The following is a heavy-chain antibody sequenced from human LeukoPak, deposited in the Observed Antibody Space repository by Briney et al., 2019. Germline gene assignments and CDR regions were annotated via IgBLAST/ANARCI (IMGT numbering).Heavy chain of an antibody. CDR1: GYTLTGYY. CDR3: ARDLGYSGYED. V-gene: IGHV1-2*04. D-gene: IGHD5-12*01. CDR2: INPNSGGT. Sequence: ASVKVSCKASGYTLTGYYMHWVRQAPGQGLEWMGWINPNSGGTNYAQKFQGWVTMTRDTSISTAYMELSRLRSDDTAVYYCARDLGYSGYEDWGQGTLVTVSS. J-gene: IGHJ4*02.